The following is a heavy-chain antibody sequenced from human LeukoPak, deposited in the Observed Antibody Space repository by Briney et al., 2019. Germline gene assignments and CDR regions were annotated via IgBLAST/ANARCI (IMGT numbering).Heavy chain of an antibody. CDR1: GGSINSGDYY. Sequence: SETLSLTCTVSGGSINSGDYYWSWIRQPPGKGLEWIGYIYYSGNTYYNPSLKSRVSISVDTSKNQFSLKLSSVTAADTAVYYCARGTAQLLSDAFDIWGQGTMVTVSS. CDR2: IYYSGNT. CDR3: ARGTAQLLSDAFDI. J-gene: IGHJ3*02. D-gene: IGHD2-2*01. V-gene: IGHV4-30-4*01.